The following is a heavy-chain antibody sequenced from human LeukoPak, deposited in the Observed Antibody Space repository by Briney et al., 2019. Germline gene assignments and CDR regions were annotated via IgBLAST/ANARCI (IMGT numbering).Heavy chain of an antibody. V-gene: IGHV3-23*01. D-gene: IGHD3-16*02. CDR1: GFIFSSHA. CDR2: ISGSGGNT. Sequence: GGSLRLSCAASGFIFSSHAMSWVRQAPGKGLEWVSAISGSGGNTYYADSVKGRFTISRDNSKNTLYLQMNSLRAEDTAVYYCASSSVITFGGVIAAFDYWGQGTLVTVSS. CDR3: ASSSVITFGGVIAAFDY. J-gene: IGHJ4*02.